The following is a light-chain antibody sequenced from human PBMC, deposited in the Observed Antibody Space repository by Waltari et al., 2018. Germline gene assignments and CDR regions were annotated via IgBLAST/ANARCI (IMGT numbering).Light chain of an antibody. CDR3: QQYGSAPDT. Sequence: EIVLPQSPGILSLSPGESATISCRASQTVQGSHLAGYQQTLGQAPRLFSHRASGRATGIPDRFSGSGSGTDFTLTISRLEPEDFAVYYCQQYGSAPDTFGGGTKVEIK. V-gene: IGKV3-20*01. CDR2: RAS. CDR1: QTVQGSH. J-gene: IGKJ4*01.